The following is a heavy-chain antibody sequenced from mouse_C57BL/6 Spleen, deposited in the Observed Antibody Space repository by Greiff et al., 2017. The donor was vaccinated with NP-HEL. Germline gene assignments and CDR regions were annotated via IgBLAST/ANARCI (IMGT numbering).Heavy chain of an antibody. Sequence: EVKLMESGAELVRPGASVKLSCTASGFNIKDDYMHWVKQRPEQGLEWIGWIDPENGDTEYASKFQGKATITADTSSNTAYLQLSSLTSEDTAVYYCTYGYAYWGQGTLVTVSA. J-gene: IGHJ3*01. CDR1: GFNIKDDY. CDR2: IDPENGDT. D-gene: IGHD2-2*01. CDR3: TYGYAY. V-gene: IGHV14-4*01.